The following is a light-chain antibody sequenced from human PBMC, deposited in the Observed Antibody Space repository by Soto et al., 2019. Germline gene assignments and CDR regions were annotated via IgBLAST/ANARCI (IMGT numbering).Light chain of an antibody. J-gene: IGKJ4*01. CDR2: GAS. CDR1: QSVSTY. Sequence: DIQMTPSPSSLSTSVGDRVTITCRTSQSVSTYLNWYQQRPGKAPKLLIYGASSLQSGVPSRFSGSGSGTHFTLTISSLQPEDFATYYCQEGSTLLTFGGGTKVDIK. V-gene: IGKV1-39*01. CDR3: QEGSTLLT.